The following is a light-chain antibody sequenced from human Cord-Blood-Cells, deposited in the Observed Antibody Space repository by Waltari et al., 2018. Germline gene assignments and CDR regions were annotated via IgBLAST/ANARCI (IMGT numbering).Light chain of an antibody. CDR2: EVS. J-gene: IGLJ3*02. CDR3: CSYAGSSTWV. CDR1: SIDVGRYNL. Sequence: QSALTQPASVSGSPGQSITISCPGTSIDVGRYNLVPWYQQHPGKAPKLMIYEVSKRPSGVSNRFSGSKSGNTASLTISGLQAEDEADYYCCSYAGSSTWVFGGGTKLTVL. V-gene: IGLV2-23*02.